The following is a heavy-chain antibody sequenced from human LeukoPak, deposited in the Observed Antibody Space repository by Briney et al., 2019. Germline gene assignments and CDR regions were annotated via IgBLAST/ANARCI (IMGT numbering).Heavy chain of an antibody. CDR2: IYYSGSS. J-gene: IGHJ3*02. V-gene: IGHV4-31*03. CDR1: GGSINNGGYY. D-gene: IGHD3-22*01. CDR3: ARSIRYYDSSGIQSAAFDI. Sequence: PSETLSLTCTVSGGSINNGGYYWSWIRQHPGKGLEWIGYIYYSGSSYYNPSLRSRVTISVDTSKNHFSLKLSSVTAADTAVYYCARSIRYYDSSGIQSAAFDIWGQGTMVTVSS.